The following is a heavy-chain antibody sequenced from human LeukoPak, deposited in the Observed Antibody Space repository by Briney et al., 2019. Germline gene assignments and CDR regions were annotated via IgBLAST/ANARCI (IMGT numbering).Heavy chain of an antibody. Sequence: KASETLSLTCTVSGGSISSYYWSWIRQPPGKGLEWIGYIYYSGSTNYNPSLKSRVTISVDTSKNQFSLKLSSVTAADTAVYYCARGRRIAAAPYYFDYWGQGTLVTVSS. J-gene: IGHJ4*02. CDR3: ARGRRIAAAPYYFDY. V-gene: IGHV4-59*08. CDR2: IYYSGST. CDR1: GGSISSYY. D-gene: IGHD6-13*01.